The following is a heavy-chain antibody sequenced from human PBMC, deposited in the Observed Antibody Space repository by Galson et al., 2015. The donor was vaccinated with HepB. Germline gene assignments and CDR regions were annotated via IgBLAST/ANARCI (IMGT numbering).Heavy chain of an antibody. D-gene: IGHD1-26*01. Sequence: SVKVSCKVSGYTLTELSMHWVRQAPGKGLEWVGGFDPEDGETIYAQKSQGRVTMTEDTSTDTAYMELSSLRSEDTAVYYCATSSGSYFQKDDYFDYWGQGTLVTVSS. J-gene: IGHJ4*02. CDR2: FDPEDGET. V-gene: IGHV1-24*01. CDR1: GYTLTELS. CDR3: ATSSGSYFQKDDYFDY.